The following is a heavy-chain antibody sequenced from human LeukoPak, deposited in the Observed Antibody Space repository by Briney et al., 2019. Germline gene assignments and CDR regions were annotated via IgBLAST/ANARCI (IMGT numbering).Heavy chain of an antibody. V-gene: IGHV1-69*05. J-gene: IGHJ3*02. D-gene: IGHD2-2*02. CDR1: GGTFSSYA. CDR3: AGYCSSTSCYIGGAFDI. CDR2: IIPIFGTA. Sequence: SVTVSCKASGGTFSSYAISWVRQAPGQGLEWMGGIIPIFGTANYAQKFQGRVTITTDESTSTAYMELSSLRSEDTAVYYCAGYCSSTSCYIGGAFDIWGQGTMVTVSS.